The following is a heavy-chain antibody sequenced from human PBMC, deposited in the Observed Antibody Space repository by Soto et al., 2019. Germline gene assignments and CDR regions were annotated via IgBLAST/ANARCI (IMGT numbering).Heavy chain of an antibody. CDR1: GFTFSSYW. Sequence: GGSLRLSCAASGFTFSSYWMHWVRQAPGKGLVWVSRINSDGSSTSYADSVKGRFTISRDNAKNTLYLQMNSLRAEDTAVYYCARTYNWNHPGYYYYGMDVWGQGTTVTVSS. CDR3: ARTYNWNHPGYYYYGMDV. V-gene: IGHV3-74*01. CDR2: INSDGSST. D-gene: IGHD1-20*01. J-gene: IGHJ6*02.